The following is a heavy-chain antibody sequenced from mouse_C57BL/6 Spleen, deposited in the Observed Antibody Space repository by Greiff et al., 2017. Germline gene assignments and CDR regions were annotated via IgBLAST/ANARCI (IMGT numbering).Heavy chain of an antibody. Sequence: DVQLVESGGGLVKPGGSLKLSCAASGFTFSDYGMHWVRQAPEKGLEWVAYISSGSSTIYYADTVKGRFTISRDNAKNTLFLQMTSLRSEDTAMYYCAITTVVVFDYWGQGTTLTVSS. V-gene: IGHV5-17*01. D-gene: IGHD1-1*01. CDR2: ISSGSSTI. CDR3: AITTVVVFDY. CDR1: GFTFSDYG. J-gene: IGHJ2*01.